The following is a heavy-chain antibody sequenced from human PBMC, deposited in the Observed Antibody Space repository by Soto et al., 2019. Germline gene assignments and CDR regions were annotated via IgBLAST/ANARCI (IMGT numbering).Heavy chain of an antibody. CDR3: ERGRDRDY. CDR1: GYAFTTYG. J-gene: IGHJ4*02. Sequence: QVHLVQSGAEVKKPGASVKVSCKGSGYAFTTYGITWVRQAPGQGLEWMGWISAHNGNTNYAQKLQGRVTVTRDTSTSTAYMELTRLRSDDTGVNYGERGRDRDYWGQGAMVTVSS. CDR2: ISAHNGNT. V-gene: IGHV1-18*01.